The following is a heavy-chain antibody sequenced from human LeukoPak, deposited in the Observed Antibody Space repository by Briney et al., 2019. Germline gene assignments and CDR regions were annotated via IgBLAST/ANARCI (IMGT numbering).Heavy chain of an antibody. Sequence: SVRVSCKASGGTFSSYAISWVRQAPGQGLEWMGRIIPIFDTVNYAQKFQGRVTITTDESTSTAYMELSSLRSEDTAVYYCARSGLGRYRSGRMGGFVYWGQGTLVTVSS. CDR2: IIPIFDTV. D-gene: IGHD5-18*01. V-gene: IGHV1-69*05. CDR1: GGTFSSYA. J-gene: IGHJ4*02. CDR3: ARSGLGRYRSGRMGGFVY.